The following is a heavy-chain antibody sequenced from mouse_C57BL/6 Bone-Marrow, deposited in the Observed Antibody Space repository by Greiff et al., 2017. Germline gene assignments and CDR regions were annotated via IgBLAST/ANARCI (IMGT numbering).Heavy chain of an antibody. J-gene: IGHJ2*01. CDR2: IRLKSDNYAT. Sequence: EVKLMESGGGLVQPGGSMKLSCVASGFTFSNYWMNWVRPSPEKGLEWVAQIRLKSDNYATPYAGSVKGRFTISRDDSKSSVYLPMNNLRAEYTGIYYCTGGVDYYFDYWGQGTTLTVSS. CDR1: GFTFSNYW. V-gene: IGHV6-3*01. CDR3: TGGVDYYFDY.